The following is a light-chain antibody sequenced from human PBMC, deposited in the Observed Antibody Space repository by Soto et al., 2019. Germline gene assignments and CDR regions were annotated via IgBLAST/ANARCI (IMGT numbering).Light chain of an antibody. CDR2: STN. V-gene: IGLV1-44*01. J-gene: IGLJ2*01. Sequence: QSVLTQPSSSSGTPGQRVTISCSGSSSNIGGNIVNWYQQLPGTAPKLLIYSTNQRPSGVPDRFSGSKSGTSASLAISGLQSDDEADYYCAAWDDSLNAAVFGGRTKVTVL. CDR3: AAWDDSLNAAV. CDR1: SSNIGGNI.